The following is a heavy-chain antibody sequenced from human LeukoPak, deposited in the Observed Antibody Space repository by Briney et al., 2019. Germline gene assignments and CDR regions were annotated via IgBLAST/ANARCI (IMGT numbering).Heavy chain of an antibody. Sequence: SETLPLTCTVSGGSISSSSYSWGWIRQPPGKGLEYIGSSSYSGSTYYNPSLKSRVTISVDTSKNQFSLNLNSVTAADTAVYYCSTTIRGWYGVGDYWGQGLLVTVSS. CDR2: SSYSGST. J-gene: IGHJ4*02. V-gene: IGHV4-39*01. CDR3: STTIRGWYGVGDY. CDR1: GGSISSSSYS. D-gene: IGHD6-19*01.